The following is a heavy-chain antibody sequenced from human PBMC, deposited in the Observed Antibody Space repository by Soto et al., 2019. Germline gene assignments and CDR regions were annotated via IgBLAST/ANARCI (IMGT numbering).Heavy chain of an antibody. Sequence: QVQLQESGPGLVKPSQTLSLTCTVSGGSISSGDYYWTWIRQPPGKGLEWIGFIFYTGSPYYNPTLKSRVAISVDTSKNQFSMNLTSVTAADRAVYFCVGEPKGGQAAGAIEIWGQGTMVTVSS. CDR1: GGSISSGDYY. D-gene: IGHD6-25*01. CDR2: IFYTGSP. CDR3: VGEPKGGQAAGAIEI. J-gene: IGHJ3*02. V-gene: IGHV4-30-4*01.